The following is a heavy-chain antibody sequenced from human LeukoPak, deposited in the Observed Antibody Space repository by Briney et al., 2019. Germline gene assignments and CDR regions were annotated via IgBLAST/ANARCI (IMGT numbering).Heavy chain of an antibody. CDR3: ARRGDSRGYYDAFDI. CDR2: VGTAGDT. D-gene: IGHD3-22*01. CDR1: GFTFSTYN. V-gene: IGHV3-13*01. J-gene: IGHJ3*02. Sequence: PGGSLRLSCTASGFTFSTYNMHWVRQPTGKGLEWVSAVGTAGDTCYPGSVKGRFTISRENAKNSLYLQMNSLRVGDTAVYYCARRGDSRGYYDAFDIWGQGTMVTVSS.